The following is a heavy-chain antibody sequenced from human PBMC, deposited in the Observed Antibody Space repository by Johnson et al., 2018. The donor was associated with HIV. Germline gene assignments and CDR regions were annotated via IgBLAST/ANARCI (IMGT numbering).Heavy chain of an antibody. CDR1: GFSVSNNY. CDR3: ARDRGITIFAVTIDAFDI. D-gene: IGHD3-3*01. J-gene: IGHJ3*02. V-gene: IGHV3-74*01. CDR2: VNSDGSGL. Sequence: VQLVESGGGVVQPGGSLRLSCGASGFSVSNNYMNWVRQAPGKGLVWVSRVNSDGSGLGYADSGRGRLTISRDNAKNTLYLQMNSLRAEDTAVYYCARDRGITIFAVTIDAFDIWGQGTMVTVSS.